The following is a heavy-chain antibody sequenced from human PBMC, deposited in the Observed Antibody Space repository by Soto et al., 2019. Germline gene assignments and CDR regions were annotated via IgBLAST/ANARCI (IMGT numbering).Heavy chain of an antibody. Sequence: SSVKVSCKVSGYACADLYMHGVRQAPGQGPEWMGWINPYSGGTPYAQKFQGRVTMTSDASINPAYMEVSSLRSDDSAVYYVSRDRRVLSTNDGLAVWGQGPTVTVSS. CDR1: GYACADLY. D-gene: IGHD3-3*01. CDR2: INPYSGGT. CDR3: SRDRRVLSTNDGLAV. J-gene: IGHJ6*02. V-gene: IGHV1-2*02.